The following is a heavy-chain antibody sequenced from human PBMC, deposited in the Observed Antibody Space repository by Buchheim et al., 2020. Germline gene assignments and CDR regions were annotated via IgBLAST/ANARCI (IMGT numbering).Heavy chain of an antibody. CDR3: ARDDGYCSGSTCYYYGLDV. Sequence: EVQLVESGGGLVKPGGSLRLSCAASGFTFSSYSMNWVRQAPGKGLEWVSSITTGNTYIYYADSVKGRFTISRANAKKSLYLQMNSLRAEDTAVYYCARDDGYCSGSTCYYYGLDVWGQGTT. J-gene: IGHJ6*02. D-gene: IGHD2-15*01. CDR1: GFTFSSYS. CDR2: ITTGNTYI. V-gene: IGHV3-21*01.